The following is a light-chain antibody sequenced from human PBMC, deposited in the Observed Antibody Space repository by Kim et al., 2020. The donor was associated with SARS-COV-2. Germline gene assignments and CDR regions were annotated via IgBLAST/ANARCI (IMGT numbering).Light chain of an antibody. CDR1: YDH. CDR3: SSYTTSDIWV. J-gene: IGLJ3*02. V-gene: IGLV2-14*03. Sequence: YDHVSWYQQHPDKVPKLMIYGVTKRPSGVSSRFSGSKSGNTASLTISGLRTEDEAVYYCSSYTTSDIWVFGGGTKVTVL. CDR2: GVT.